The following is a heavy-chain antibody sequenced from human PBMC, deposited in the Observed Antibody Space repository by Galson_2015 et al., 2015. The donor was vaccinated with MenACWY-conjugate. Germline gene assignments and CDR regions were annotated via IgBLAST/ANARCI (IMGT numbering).Heavy chain of an antibody. J-gene: IGHJ6*03. V-gene: IGHV3-48*02. CDR2: ISSSSSTI. D-gene: IGHD3-16*02. CDR1: GFTFSSYS. CDR3: ARGGGSYHTYYYYYMDV. Sequence: SLRLSCAASGFTFSSYSLNWVRQAPGKGLEWVSYISSSSSTIYYADSVKGRFTISRDNAKNSLYLQMNSLRDEDTAVYYCARGGGSYHTYYYYYMDVWGKGTTVTVSS.